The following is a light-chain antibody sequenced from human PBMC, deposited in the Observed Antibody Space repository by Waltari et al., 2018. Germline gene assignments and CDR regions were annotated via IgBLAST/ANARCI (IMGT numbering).Light chain of an antibody. Sequence: QSALTQPASVSGSPGQSITISCTGTSSDVGGYKYVSWYQQHPGKAPKLMLYEVSNRPRGVSNGFAGSKSGNTASLTISGLQAEDEADYYCYSYTSSNTGVFGGGTKLTVL. V-gene: IGLV2-14*01. J-gene: IGLJ3*02. CDR1: SSDVGGYKY. CDR2: EVS. CDR3: YSYTSSNTGV.